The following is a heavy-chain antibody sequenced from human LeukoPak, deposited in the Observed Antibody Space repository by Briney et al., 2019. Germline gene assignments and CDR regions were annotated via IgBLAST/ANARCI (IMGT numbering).Heavy chain of an antibody. CDR1: GFTFSDYY. CDR3: AKAPMARYFDY. J-gene: IGHJ4*02. Sequence: PGGSLRLSCAASGFTFSDYYMSWIRQAPGKGLEWVSYISSSGSTIYYADSVKGRFTISRDNSKNTLYLQMNSLRAEDTAVYYCAKAPMARYFDYWGQGTLVTVSS. V-gene: IGHV3-11*01. D-gene: IGHD3-10*01. CDR2: ISSSGSTI.